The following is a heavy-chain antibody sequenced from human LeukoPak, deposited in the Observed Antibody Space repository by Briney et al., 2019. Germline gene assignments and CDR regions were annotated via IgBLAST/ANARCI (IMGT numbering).Heavy chain of an antibody. D-gene: IGHD1-26*01. V-gene: IGHV3-74*01. Sequence: PGGSLRLSRAASGFTFSSYAMSWVRQAPGKGLVWVSLINTDGTTTNYADSVKGRFTISRDNAKNTLYLQMNSLRAEDTAMYYCARPGSVSGSYEYWGQGILVTVSS. CDR3: ARPGSVSGSYEY. CDR1: GFTFSSYA. CDR2: INTDGTTT. J-gene: IGHJ4*02.